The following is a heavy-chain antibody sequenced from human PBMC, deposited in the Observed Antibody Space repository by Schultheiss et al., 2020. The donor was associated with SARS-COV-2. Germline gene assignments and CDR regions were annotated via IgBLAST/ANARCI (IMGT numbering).Heavy chain of an antibody. CDR1: GFTFSSYE. CDR2: ISGSGGST. Sequence: GGSLRLSCAASGFTFSSYEMNWVRQAPGKGLEWVSAISGSGGSTYYADSVKGRFTISRDNSKNTLYLQMNSLRAEDTAVYYCAKVRSTYGSGSYYTTDYWGQGTLVTVSS. J-gene: IGHJ4*02. V-gene: IGHV3-23*01. D-gene: IGHD3-10*01. CDR3: AKVRSTYGSGSYYTTDY.